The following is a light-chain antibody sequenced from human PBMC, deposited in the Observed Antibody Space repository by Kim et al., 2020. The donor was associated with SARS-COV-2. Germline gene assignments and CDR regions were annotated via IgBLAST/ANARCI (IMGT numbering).Light chain of an antibody. CDR3: QAWDSSTYV. J-gene: IGLJ1*01. V-gene: IGLV3-1*01. Sequence: SVSPEQPAGITCPEDKLGDKYACWYQQKPGQSPVLVIYQDTKRPSGIPERFSGSNSGNTATLTISGTQTMDEADYYCQAWDSSTYVFGTGTKVTVL. CDR2: QDT. CDR1: KLGDKY.